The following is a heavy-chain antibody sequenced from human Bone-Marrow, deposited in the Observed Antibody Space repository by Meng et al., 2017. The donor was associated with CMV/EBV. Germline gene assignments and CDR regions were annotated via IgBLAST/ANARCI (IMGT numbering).Heavy chain of an antibody. CDR1: GFTVSSYS. CDR2: ISSSSSYI. J-gene: IGHJ6*02. V-gene: IGHV3-21*01. Sequence: GGSLRLSCAASGFTVSSYSMNWVRQAPGKGLEWVSSISSSSSYIYYADSVKGRFTISRDNAKNSLYLQMNSLRAEDTAVYYCARDRSSYGMDVWGQGTTVTVSS. CDR3: ARDRSSYGMDV. D-gene: IGHD2-2*01.